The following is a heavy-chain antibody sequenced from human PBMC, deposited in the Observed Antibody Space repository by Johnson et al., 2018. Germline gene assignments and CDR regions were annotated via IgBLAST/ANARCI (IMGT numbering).Heavy chain of an antibody. Sequence: ASRFTFSSYWMTWVRQAPWKGLEWVANIKQDGSEKYYVDSVKGRFTISRDNAKNSLFLQMNSLRAEDTAVYYCAKDPDYGMDVWGQGTTVTVSS. CDR3: AKDPDYGMDV. V-gene: IGHV3-7*01. CDR1: RFTFSSYW. J-gene: IGHJ6*02. CDR2: IKQDGSEK.